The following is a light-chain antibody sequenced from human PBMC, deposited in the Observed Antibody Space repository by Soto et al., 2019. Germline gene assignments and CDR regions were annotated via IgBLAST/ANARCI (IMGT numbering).Light chain of an antibody. Sequence: IGLTQSPSTLSLSPGERATLSCRASQSVGNNLAWYQQKRGQAPGLLIYEASTRATGIPARFSGSGSGTDFTLTISRLEPEDFAVYYCQQYHIWPPWTSGQGTKVDIK. CDR1: QSVGNN. J-gene: IGKJ1*01. V-gene: IGKV3-11*01. CDR3: QQYHIWPPWT. CDR2: EAS.